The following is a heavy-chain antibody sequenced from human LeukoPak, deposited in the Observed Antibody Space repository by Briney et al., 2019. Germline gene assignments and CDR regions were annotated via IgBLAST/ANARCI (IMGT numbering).Heavy chain of an antibody. CDR3: VRGGDGNRRDFDF. Sequence: GASVKVSCKASGYTFTTYYLHWVRQAPAQGREWMGWINPNSGGTNYALNFEGRVTMTRDTSVTTAYMEVSSLRSDDTAVYFCVRGGDGNRRDFDFWGQGTLVTVSS. CDR1: GYTFTTYY. D-gene: IGHD5-24*01. V-gene: IGHV1-2*02. CDR2: INPNSGGT. J-gene: IGHJ4*02.